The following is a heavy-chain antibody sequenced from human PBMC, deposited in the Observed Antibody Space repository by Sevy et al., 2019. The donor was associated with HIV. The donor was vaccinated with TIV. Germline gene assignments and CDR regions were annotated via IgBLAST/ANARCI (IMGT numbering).Heavy chain of an antibody. CDR2: INHLGST. CDR1: GGSFSGYY. J-gene: IGHJ4*02. Sequence: SETLSLTRAVYGGSFSGYYWTWIRQPPGKGLEWIGEINHLGSTNYNPSLKSRVTISMDTSKNQFSLKLRSVTAADTAVYYCARERGAHYWGQGTLVTVSS. CDR3: ARERGAHY. D-gene: IGHD1-26*01. V-gene: IGHV4-34*01.